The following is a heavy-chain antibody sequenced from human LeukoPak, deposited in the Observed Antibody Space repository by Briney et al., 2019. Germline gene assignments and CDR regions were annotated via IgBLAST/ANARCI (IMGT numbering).Heavy chain of an antibody. CDR2: IRRKTDGETT. Sequence: GGSLRLSCAASGFTFSNVWMSWVRQVPGKGLEWVGRIRRKTDGETTDHAAPVKGRFTISRDDSKNTLYLQMNGLRVEDTAVYYCARAPGGRNWYYLDYWGQGTLVTVSS. CDR1: GFTFSNVW. V-gene: IGHV3-15*01. D-gene: IGHD1-1*01. J-gene: IGHJ4*02. CDR3: ARAPGGRNWYYLDY.